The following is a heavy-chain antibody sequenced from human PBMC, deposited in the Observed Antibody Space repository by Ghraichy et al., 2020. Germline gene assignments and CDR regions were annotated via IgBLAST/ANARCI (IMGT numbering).Heavy chain of an antibody. J-gene: IGHJ6*02. D-gene: IGHD4-23*01. CDR1: GFTFSSYG. CDR2: ITCSSRTK. Sequence: GGSLRLSCVGSGFTFSSYGMSWVRQSPGKGLEWVSYITCSSRTKNYADSVRGRFTISRDNAQNSLYLEMNSLRDEDTAIYYCARASRVVRFVYFDRMDVWGQGTTVTISS. V-gene: IGHV3-48*02. CDR3: ARASRVVRFVYFDRMDV.